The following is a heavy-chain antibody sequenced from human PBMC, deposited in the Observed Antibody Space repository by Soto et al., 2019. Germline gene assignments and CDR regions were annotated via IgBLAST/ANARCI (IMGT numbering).Heavy chain of an antibody. V-gene: IGHV3-7*01. J-gene: IGHJ4*02. CDR2: IKQDGKDGNEK. CDR3: ARAAPLFCSGGSCYSGRYY. CDR1: GFTFSSCW. Sequence: PGGSLRLSCAASGFTFSSCWMTWVRQAPGKGLEWVANIKQDGKDGNEKHYMDSVKGRFTISRDDAKNSLYLQMNSLRAADTAVYYCARAAPLFCSGGSCYSGRYYWGQGSLVPVSS. D-gene: IGHD2-15*01.